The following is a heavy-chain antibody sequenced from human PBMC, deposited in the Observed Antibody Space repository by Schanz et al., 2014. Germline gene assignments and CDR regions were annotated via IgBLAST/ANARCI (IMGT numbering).Heavy chain of an antibody. V-gene: IGHV3-7*03. D-gene: IGHD5-12*01. Sequence: EMQLVESGGGLIQPGGSLRLSCSASGFTFSDHWMSWVRQPPGKGLEWVANIKGDSSEKNYVDSVKGRFTLSRDNAKNSMYLQMNSLRVEDTAVYYCARDPNSVNEIDYWGQGTLVTVSS. J-gene: IGHJ4*02. CDR3: ARDPNSVNEIDY. CDR1: GFTFSDHW. CDR2: IKGDSSEK.